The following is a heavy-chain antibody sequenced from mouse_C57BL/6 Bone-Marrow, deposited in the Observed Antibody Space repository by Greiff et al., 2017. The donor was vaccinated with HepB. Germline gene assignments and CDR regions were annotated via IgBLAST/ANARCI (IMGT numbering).Heavy chain of an antibody. V-gene: IGHV1-59*01. D-gene: IGHD1-1*01. Sequence: VQLQQPGAELVRPGTSVKLSCKASGYTFTSYWMHWVKQRPGQGLEWIGVIDPSDSYTNYNQKFKGKATLTVDTSSSTAYMQLSSLTSEDSAVYYCARFYYYGLWVWGQGTTLTVSS. CDR2: IDPSDSYT. CDR1: GYTFTSYW. CDR3: ARFYYYGLWV. J-gene: IGHJ2*01.